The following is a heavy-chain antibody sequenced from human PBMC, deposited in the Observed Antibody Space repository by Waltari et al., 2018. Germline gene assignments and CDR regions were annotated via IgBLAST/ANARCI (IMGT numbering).Heavy chain of an antibody. J-gene: IGHJ6*03. Sequence: QVQLVESGGGVVQLGRSLRLSCAASGSTFTNYGMQWVRQAPGKGRELVAVISYDGSQKHYADSLKGRFTISRDNSKKTLYLEMNSLRTEDTAVYYCAKCGGLLWFKESRYMDVWGKGTTVTVSS. CDR2: ISYDGSQK. CDR3: AKCGGLLWFKESRYMDV. V-gene: IGHV3-30*18. CDR1: GSTFTNYG. D-gene: IGHD3-10*01.